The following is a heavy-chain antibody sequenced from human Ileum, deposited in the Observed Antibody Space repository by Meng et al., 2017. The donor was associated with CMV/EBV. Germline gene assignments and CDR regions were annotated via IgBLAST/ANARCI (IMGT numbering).Heavy chain of an antibody. Sequence: ASVKVSCKASGYTFTSYGMSWVRQAPGQGLEWMGWISTYNGNANYAQKLQGRVTMTIDTSTSTAYMELRSLRSDDTAVYFCARDKVAAHFDYWGQGTQVTVSS. J-gene: IGHJ4*02. CDR2: ISTYNGNA. V-gene: IGHV1-18*01. CDR3: ARDKVAAHFDY. CDR1: GYTFTSYG. D-gene: IGHD6-6*01.